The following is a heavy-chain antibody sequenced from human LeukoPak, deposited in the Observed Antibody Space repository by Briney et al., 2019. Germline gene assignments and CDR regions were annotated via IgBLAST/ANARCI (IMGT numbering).Heavy chain of an antibody. J-gene: IGHJ3*02. CDR3: ARGLFLSGYLDAFDI. CDR2: IKQDGSEK. Sequence: GGSLRLSCAASGFTFSSYWMSWVRQAPGKGLEWVANIKQDGSEKYYVDSVKGRFTISRDNAKNSLYLQMNSLRAEDTAVYYCARGLFLSGYLDAFDIWGQGTVVTVSS. D-gene: IGHD3-22*01. CDR1: GFTFSSYW. V-gene: IGHV3-7*01.